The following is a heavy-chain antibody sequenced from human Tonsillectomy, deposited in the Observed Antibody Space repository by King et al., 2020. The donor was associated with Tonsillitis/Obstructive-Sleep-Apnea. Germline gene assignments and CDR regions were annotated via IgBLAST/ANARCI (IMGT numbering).Heavy chain of an antibody. Sequence: VQLVESGGGVVQPGRSLRLSCAASGFTFSSYAMYWVRQAPGKGLEWVAVISYDGRKKYHADSVKGRFTISRDISKNTLYLQMNSLRAEDTAVYYCAREGGYGPFAYWGQGTLVTVSS. CDR1: GFTFSSYA. D-gene: IGHD5-18*01. CDR3: AREGGYGPFAY. J-gene: IGHJ4*02. CDR2: ISYDGRKK. V-gene: IGHV3-30*04.